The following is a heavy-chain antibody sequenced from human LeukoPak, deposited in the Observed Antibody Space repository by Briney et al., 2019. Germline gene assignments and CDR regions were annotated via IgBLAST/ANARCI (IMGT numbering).Heavy chain of an antibody. CDR1: GGSISSSSYY. CDR3: ARRPPSYYDNRLAFDY. V-gene: IGHV4-39*07. D-gene: IGHD3-22*01. CDR2: IYYSGST. J-gene: IGHJ4*02. Sequence: PSETLSLTCTVSGGSISSSSYYWGWIRQPPGKGLEWIGSIYYSGSTYYNPSLKSRVTISVDTSKNQFSLKLSSVTAADTAVYYCARRPPSYYDNRLAFDYWGQGTLVTVSS.